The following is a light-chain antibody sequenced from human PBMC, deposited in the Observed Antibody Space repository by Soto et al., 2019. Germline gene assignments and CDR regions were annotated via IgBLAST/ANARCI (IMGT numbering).Light chain of an antibody. Sequence: EIVLTQSPGILSLSPGERATLSCRASQSVSSNHLAWYQQKPGQAPRLLIYGASSRATGIPDRFSGSGSGTDFALTVSRLEPEDFAVYYCQKYGPSPLPFGGGTKIQIK. CDR2: GAS. CDR3: QKYGPSPLP. J-gene: IGKJ4*01. CDR1: QSVSSNH. V-gene: IGKV3-20*01.